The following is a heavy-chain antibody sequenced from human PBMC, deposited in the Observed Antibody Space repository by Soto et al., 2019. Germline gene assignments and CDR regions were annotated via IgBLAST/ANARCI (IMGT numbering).Heavy chain of an antibody. CDR2: IIPIFGTA. Sequence: ASVKVSCKASGGTFSSYAISWVRQAPGQGLEWMGGIIPIFGTANYAQKFQGRVTITADESTSTAYMELSSLRSEDTAVYYCARDISSGWYGWFDPWGQGTLVTVSS. J-gene: IGHJ5*02. V-gene: IGHV1-69*13. D-gene: IGHD6-19*01. CDR1: GGTFSSYA. CDR3: ARDISSGWYGWFDP.